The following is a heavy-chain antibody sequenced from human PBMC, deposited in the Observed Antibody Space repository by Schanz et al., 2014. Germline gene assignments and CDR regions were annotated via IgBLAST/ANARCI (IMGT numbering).Heavy chain of an antibody. CDR2: IISTGGTI. D-gene: IGHD2-2*01. Sequence: VQLVESGGGMVKPGGSLRLSCAASGFTFSSYYMSWIRQAPGKGLEWVSSIISTGGTIYYVDSVRGRFTISRDNAKNSLYLQMNSLRVDDTAVYYCASSRTRYCSSTSCVPGAFDFWGQGTLVTVSS. CDR1: GFTFSSYY. CDR3: ASSRTRYCSSTSCVPGAFDF. V-gene: IGHV3-11*01. J-gene: IGHJ3*01.